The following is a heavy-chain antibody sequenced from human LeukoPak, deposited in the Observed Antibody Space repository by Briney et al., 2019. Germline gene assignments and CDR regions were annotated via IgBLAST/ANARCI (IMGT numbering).Heavy chain of an antibody. V-gene: IGHV3-23*01. Sequence: GGSLRLSCAASGFTFSSYAMSWVRQAPGKGLEWVSAISGSGGSTYYADSVKGRFTISRDNSKNTLYLQMNSLRAEDTAVYYCAKETEEWELGTWFIFDYWGQGTLVTVSS. J-gene: IGHJ4*02. D-gene: IGHD1-26*01. CDR3: AKETEEWELGTWFIFDY. CDR2: ISGSGGST. CDR1: GFTFSSYA.